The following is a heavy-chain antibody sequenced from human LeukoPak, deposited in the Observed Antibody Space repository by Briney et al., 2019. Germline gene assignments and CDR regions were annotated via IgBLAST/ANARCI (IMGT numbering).Heavy chain of an antibody. CDR2: ISSNGDNT. J-gene: IGHJ4*02. V-gene: IGHV3-64D*06. CDR3: VRGTGY. Sequence: GGSLRLSCSVSGFTLSTYVMHWVCQAPGKGLEYVSAISSNGDNTYYADSVKGRFTISRDNSKNTLYLQMSSLRADDTAVYYCVRGTGYWAQGTLVAVSS. CDR1: GFTLSTYV.